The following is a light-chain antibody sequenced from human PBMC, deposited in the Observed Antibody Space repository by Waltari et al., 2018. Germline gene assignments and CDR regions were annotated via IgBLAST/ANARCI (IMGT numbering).Light chain of an antibody. J-gene: IGKJ1*01. CDR2: DSS. CDR3: LQDYNYPRT. Sequence: AIQMTQSPSSLSAFVGDRVTITCRASQGIRSDLAWYQQKPGEAPRVLIFDSSTLQPWVPPMFSGSGSDTDFTLTLSSLQPEDFATYFCLQDYNYPRTFGQGTKVEVK. CDR1: QGIRSD. V-gene: IGKV1-6*02.